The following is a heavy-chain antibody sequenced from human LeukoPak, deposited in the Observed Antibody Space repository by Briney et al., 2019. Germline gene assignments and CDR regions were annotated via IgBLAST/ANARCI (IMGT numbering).Heavy chain of an antibody. V-gene: IGHV4-31*03. CDR2: IYYSGST. D-gene: IGHD3-10*01. CDR3: ARSITMVRGAYRRRDNWFDP. Sequence: PSQTLSLTCTVSGGSISSGGYYWSWIRQHPGKGLEWIGYIYYSGSTYYNPSLKSRVTISVDTSKNQFSLKLSSVTAADTAVYYCARSITMVRGAYRRRDNWFDPWGQGTLVTVSS. CDR1: GGSISSGGYY. J-gene: IGHJ5*02.